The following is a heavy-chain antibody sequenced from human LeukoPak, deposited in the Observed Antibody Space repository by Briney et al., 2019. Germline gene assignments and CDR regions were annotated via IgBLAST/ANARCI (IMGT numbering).Heavy chain of an antibody. Sequence: SETLSLTCTVSGGSVSSGSYYWSWIRQPPGKGLEWIVYIYYSGSTNYNPSLKSRVTISVDTSKNQFSLKLSSVTAADTAVYYCARAACSSTSCYYYYGMDVWGQGTTVTVSS. CDR1: GGSVSSGSYY. J-gene: IGHJ6*02. D-gene: IGHD2-2*01. CDR2: IYYSGST. V-gene: IGHV4-61*01. CDR3: ARAACSSTSCYYYYGMDV.